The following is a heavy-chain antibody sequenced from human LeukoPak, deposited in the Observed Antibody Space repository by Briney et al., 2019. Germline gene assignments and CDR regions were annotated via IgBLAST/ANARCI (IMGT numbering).Heavy chain of an antibody. CDR2: IRYDGSKK. J-gene: IGHJ4*02. CDR3: ARDQAVAGQKDY. CDR1: GFTFSTYG. V-gene: IGHV3-30*02. Sequence: PGGSLRLSCAASGFTFSTYGMHWVRQAPGEGLEWVAFIRYDGSKKYDADSVKGRFTISRDNSKNALYLQMNSLRAEDTAVYYCARDQAVAGQKDYWGQGTLVTVSS. D-gene: IGHD6-19*01.